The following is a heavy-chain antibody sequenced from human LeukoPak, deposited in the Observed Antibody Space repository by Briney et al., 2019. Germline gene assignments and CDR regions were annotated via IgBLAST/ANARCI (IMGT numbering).Heavy chain of an antibody. D-gene: IGHD2-2*02. V-gene: IGHV4-39*01. J-gene: IGHJ4*02. CDR3: ARAPDCKKTRCYKGYGGIDY. Sequence: SETLSLTCTVSGGSISSSSYYWGWIRQPPGKGLEWIGSIYYSGSTYYNPSLKSRVTISVDTSKNQFSLKLSSVTAADTAVYFWARAPDCKKTRCYKGYGGIDYWGQGTLGPGSS. CDR2: IYYSGST. CDR1: GGSISSSSYY.